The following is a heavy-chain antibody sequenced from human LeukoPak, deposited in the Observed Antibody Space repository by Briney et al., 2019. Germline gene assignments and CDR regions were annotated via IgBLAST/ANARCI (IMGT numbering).Heavy chain of an antibody. D-gene: IGHD6-6*01. CDR2: ISGNNDNT. V-gene: IGHV1-18*01. CDR3: AREGSIAGIYYFDY. CDR1: GYTFTRYG. J-gene: IGHJ4*02. Sequence: ASVKVSCKTSGYTFTRYGVSWVRQAPGQGLEWMGWISGNNDNTNYAQRVQDRITMTTDTSTSTAYMELRSLRSDDTAVYYCAREGSIAGIYYFDYWGQGTLVTVSS.